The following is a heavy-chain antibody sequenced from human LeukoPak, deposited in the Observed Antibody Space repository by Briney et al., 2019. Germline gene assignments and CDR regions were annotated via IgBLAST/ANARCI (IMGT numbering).Heavy chain of an antibody. CDR1: GGTFSSYA. V-gene: IGHV1-69*13. CDR3: ARSIVKGYSGYDWDY. Sequence: SVKVSCKASGGTFSSYAISWVRQAPGQGLEWMGGIIPIFGTANDAQKFQGRVTITADESTSTAYMELSSLRSEDTAVYYCARSIVKGYSGYDWDYWGQGTLVTVSS. D-gene: IGHD5-12*01. CDR2: IIPIFGTA. J-gene: IGHJ4*02.